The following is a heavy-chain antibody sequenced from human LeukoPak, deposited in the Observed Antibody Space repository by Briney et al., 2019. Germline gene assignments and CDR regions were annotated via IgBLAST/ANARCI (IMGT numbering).Heavy chain of an antibody. D-gene: IGHD3-16*02. CDR2: IIPIFGTA. Sequence: SVKVSCKASGGTFSSYAISWVRQAPGQGLEWMGGIIPIFGTANYAQKFQGRVTITADESTSTAYMELSSLRSEDTAVYYCARVSLPLGWFDPWGQGTLVTVSS. CDR1: GGTFSSYA. J-gene: IGHJ5*02. CDR3: ARVSLPLGWFDP. V-gene: IGHV1-69*13.